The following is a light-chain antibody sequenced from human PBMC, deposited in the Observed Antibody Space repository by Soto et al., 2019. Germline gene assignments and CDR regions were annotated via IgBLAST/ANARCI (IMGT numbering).Light chain of an antibody. CDR2: DAS. Sequence: DIQMTQSPSTLSASVVDRVTITCRASQSISAWLAWYQQIPGKAPKRLIYDASSLESGVPSRFSGSGSGTEFTLTITSLPPDDFAAYYCQHYNSYSPTFGQGTKLEI. V-gene: IGKV1-5*01. J-gene: IGKJ2*01. CDR3: QHYNSYSPT. CDR1: QSISAW.